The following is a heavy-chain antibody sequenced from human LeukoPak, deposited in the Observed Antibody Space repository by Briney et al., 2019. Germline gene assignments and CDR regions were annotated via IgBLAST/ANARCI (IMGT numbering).Heavy chain of an antibody. CDR3: ARDFSPYGDAPGY. V-gene: IGHV4-59*12. CDR1: GGSINSYY. D-gene: IGHD4-17*01. J-gene: IGHJ4*02. CDR2: IYYSGST. Sequence: SETLSLTCTVSGGSINSYYWSWIRQPPGKGLEWIGYIYYSGSTNYNPSLKSRVTISVDTSKNQFSLKLSSVTAADTAVYYCARDFSPYGDAPGYWGQGTLVTVSS.